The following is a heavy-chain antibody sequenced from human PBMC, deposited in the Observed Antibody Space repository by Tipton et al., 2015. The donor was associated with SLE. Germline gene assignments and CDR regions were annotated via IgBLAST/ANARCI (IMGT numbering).Heavy chain of an antibody. V-gene: IGHV3-48*03. Sequence: GSLRLSCAASGFNSSSYEMNWVRQAPGKGLEWVSYVSSSGSTIYYADSVKGRFTISRDNAKNSLYLQMNSLRAEDTAVYYCARGGYNPPTYWGQGTLVTVSS. CDR1: GFNSSSYE. CDR2: VSSSGSTI. D-gene: IGHD1-1*01. J-gene: IGHJ4*02. CDR3: ARGGYNPPTY.